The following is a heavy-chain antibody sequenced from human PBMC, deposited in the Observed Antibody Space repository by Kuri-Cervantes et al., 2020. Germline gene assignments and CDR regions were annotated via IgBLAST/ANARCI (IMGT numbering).Heavy chain of an antibody. D-gene: IGHD3-10*01. CDR2: ISGSGGST. J-gene: IGHJ4*02. CDR3: AKRRDGAIDY. CDR1: GFTFSNYA. Sequence: GESLKISCAASGFTFSNYAMTWVRQAPGKGLEWVSAISGSGGSTYYADPVKGRFTISRDTSNNTLYLQMNSLRAEDTAVYYCAKRRDGAIDYWGQGTLVTVSS. V-gene: IGHV3-23*01.